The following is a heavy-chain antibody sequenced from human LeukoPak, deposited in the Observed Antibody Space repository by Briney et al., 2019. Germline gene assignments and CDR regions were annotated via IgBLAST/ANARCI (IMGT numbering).Heavy chain of an antibody. CDR1: GFTSSSYA. CDR3: VKGHLVWELGDYFYY. CDR2: ISSNGGST. Sequence: GGSLRLSCSASGFTSSSYAMHWVRQAPGKGLEYVSAISSNGGSTCYADSVKGRFTISRDNSKNTLYLQMSSLRAEDTAVYYCVKGHLVWELGDYFYYWGQGTLVTVSS. D-gene: IGHD1-26*01. V-gene: IGHV3-64D*09. J-gene: IGHJ4*02.